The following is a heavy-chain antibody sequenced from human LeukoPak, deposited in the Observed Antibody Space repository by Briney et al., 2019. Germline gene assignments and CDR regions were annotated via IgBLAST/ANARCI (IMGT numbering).Heavy chain of an antibody. D-gene: IGHD2-2*01. Sequence: RPGGSLRLPWAALGFPFEDYGRSWVRQAPGKGLEWVSVINCNSGRTDYVYSVKGRFTISRDNAKNSLYLQINSLRAEDTALYYCARSPAATTQGPFDYWGQGTLVTVSS. CDR1: GFPFEDYG. CDR3: ARSPAATTQGPFDY. J-gene: IGHJ4*02. CDR2: INCNSGRT. V-gene: IGHV3-20*04.